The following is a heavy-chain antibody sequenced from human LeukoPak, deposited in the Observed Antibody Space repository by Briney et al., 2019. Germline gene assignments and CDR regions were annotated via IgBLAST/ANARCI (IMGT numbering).Heavy chain of an antibody. Sequence: PGGSLRLSCAASGFTFSSYAMNWVRQAPGKGLEWVSGIGYTGDSTFYADSVKGRFTVSRDSSKNTLFLHMNSLRAEDTALYYCAKSPTVDAAFDIWGQGTMVTVSS. CDR3: AKSPTVDAAFDI. D-gene: IGHD4-23*01. CDR2: IGYTGDST. CDR1: GFTFSSYA. J-gene: IGHJ3*02. V-gene: IGHV3-23*01.